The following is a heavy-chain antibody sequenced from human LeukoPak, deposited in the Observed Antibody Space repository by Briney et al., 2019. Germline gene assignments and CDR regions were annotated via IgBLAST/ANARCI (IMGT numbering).Heavy chain of an antibody. CDR3: AKDEAGAAGDY. V-gene: IGHV3-23*01. Sequence: PAGSLTLTCAASGFTFSSYTMGWVWQPPAQGLEWVSSITGSGDSRYYADSVKGRFTISRDNSKNTLYLQINSLRAEDTAVYYCAKDEAGAAGDYWGQGTLVTVS. D-gene: IGHD6-13*01. CDR1: GFTFSSYT. CDR2: ITGSGDSR. J-gene: IGHJ4*02.